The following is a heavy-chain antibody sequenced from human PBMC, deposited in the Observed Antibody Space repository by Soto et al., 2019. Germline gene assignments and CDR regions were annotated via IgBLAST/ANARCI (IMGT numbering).Heavy chain of an antibody. Sequence: VWPSETLSLTCTVSGGSISSYYWSWIRQPPGKGLEWIGYIYYSGSTNYNPSLKSRVTISVDTSKNQFSLKLSSVTAADTAVYYCAREGYSSSWYGSDNWFDPWGQGTLVTVSS. V-gene: IGHV4-59*01. CDR2: IYYSGST. CDR1: GGSISSYY. J-gene: IGHJ5*02. CDR3: AREGYSSSWYGSDNWFDP. D-gene: IGHD6-13*01.